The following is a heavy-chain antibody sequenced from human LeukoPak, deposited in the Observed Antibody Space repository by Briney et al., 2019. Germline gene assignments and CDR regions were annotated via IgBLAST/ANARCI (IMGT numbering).Heavy chain of an antibody. D-gene: IGHD3-22*01. CDR2: ISYSGNT. V-gene: IGHV4-59*01. CDR3: ARGVGSGYTDY. CDR1: GGSISNYY. J-gene: IGHJ4*02. Sequence: SETLSLTYTVSGGSISNYYWTWIRQPPGKGLEWIGFISYSGNTNYNPSLKSRVTISLDTSKNQFSLKLISVTAADTAVYYYARGVGSGYTDYWGQGALVTVSS.